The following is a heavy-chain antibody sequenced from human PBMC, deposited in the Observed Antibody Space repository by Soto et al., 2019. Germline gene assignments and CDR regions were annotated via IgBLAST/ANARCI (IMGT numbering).Heavy chain of an antibody. CDR1: GYTFTSYG. D-gene: IGHD3-22*01. V-gene: IGHV1-18*01. CDR3: ARIRDSSGYYSAPRPSDFDY. CDR2: ISAYNGNT. Sequence: ASVKVSCKASGYTFTSYGISWVRQAPGQGLEWMGWISAYNGNTNYAQKLQGRVTMTTDTSTSTAYMGLRSLRSDDTAVYYCARIRDSSGYYSAPRPSDFDYWGQGTLVTAPQ. J-gene: IGHJ4*02.